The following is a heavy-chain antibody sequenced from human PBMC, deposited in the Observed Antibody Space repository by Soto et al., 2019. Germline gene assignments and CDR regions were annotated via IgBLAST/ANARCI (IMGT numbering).Heavy chain of an antibody. Sequence: QVQLVESGGGVVQPGRSLRLSCAASGFTFNNYGMHWVRQAPGKGLEWLAVIWNDGSNSSYANSVKGRFTIARDNSKNTLYLQMSSLRAEDTAVYYCARRQIPPPTRGAANARGGMDVWGQGTTVTFS. CDR3: ARRQIPPPTRGAANARGGMDV. D-gene: IGHD6-13*01. V-gene: IGHV3-33*01. CDR2: IWNDGSNS. CDR1: GFTFNNYG. J-gene: IGHJ6*02.